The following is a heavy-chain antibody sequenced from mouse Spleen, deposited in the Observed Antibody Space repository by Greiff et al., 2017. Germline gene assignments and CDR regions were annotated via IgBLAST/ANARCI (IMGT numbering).Heavy chain of an antibody. J-gene: IGHJ2*01. Sequence: QVTLKVSGAELVRPGASVTLSCKASGYTFTDYEMHWVKQTPVHGLEWIGAIDPETGGTAYNQKFKGKAILTADKSSSTAYMELRSLTSEDSAVYYCTRAGTVYFDYWGQGTTLTVSS. CDR2: IDPETGGT. V-gene: IGHV1-15*01. CDR3: TRAGTVYFDY. D-gene: IGHD4-1*01. CDR1: GYTFTDYE.